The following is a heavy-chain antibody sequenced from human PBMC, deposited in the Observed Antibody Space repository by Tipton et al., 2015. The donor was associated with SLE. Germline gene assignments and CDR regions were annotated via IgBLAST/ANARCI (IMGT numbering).Heavy chain of an antibody. CDR3: ARCGGNFYALGY. J-gene: IGHJ4*02. CDR1: GGSFNGYY. D-gene: IGHD4-23*01. CDR2: INHSGST. V-gene: IGHV4-34*01. Sequence: GLVKPSETLSLTCAVSGGSFNGYYWSWIRQPPGKGLEWIGEINHSGSTNYNPSLKSRVAISIGTSNNQFSLKLRSVTAADTAVYYCARCGGNFYALGYWGQGTLVTVSS.